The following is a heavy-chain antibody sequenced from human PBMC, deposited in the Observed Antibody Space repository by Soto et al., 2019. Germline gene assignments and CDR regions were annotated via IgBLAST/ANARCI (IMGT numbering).Heavy chain of an antibody. D-gene: IGHD6-13*01. Sequence: WGSLRLSCAASGFTFISYSINFVRHSPLKGLEWVSSISSSSSYIYYADSVKGRFTISRDNAKNSLYLQMNSLRAEDTAVYYCAREVAAAGIGYNWLDPWGQGTLVTVSS. J-gene: IGHJ5*02. V-gene: IGHV3-21*01. CDR1: GFTFISYS. CDR3: AREVAAAGIGYNWLDP. CDR2: ISSSSSYI.